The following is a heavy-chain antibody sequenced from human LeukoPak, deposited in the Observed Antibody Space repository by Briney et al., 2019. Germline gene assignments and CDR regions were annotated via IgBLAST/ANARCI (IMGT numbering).Heavy chain of an antibody. Sequence: GGSLRLSCAASGFIFSSYAIPWVRQAPGKGLEYVSAISSNGGSTYYANSVKGRFTISRDNSKNTLYLQMGSLRAEDMAVYYCARDRGAMVRGVITHFDYWGQGTLVTVSS. CDR3: ARDRGAMVRGVITHFDY. D-gene: IGHD3-10*01. CDR1: GFIFSSYA. V-gene: IGHV3-64*01. CDR2: ISSNGGST. J-gene: IGHJ4*02.